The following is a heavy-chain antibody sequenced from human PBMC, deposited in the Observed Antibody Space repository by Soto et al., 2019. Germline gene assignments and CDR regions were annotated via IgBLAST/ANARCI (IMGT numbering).Heavy chain of an antibody. CDR1: GGSISSGGYY. Sequence: SETLSLTCTVSGGSISSGGYYWSWIRQHPGKGLEWIGYIYYSGSTYYNPSLKSRVTISVDTSKNQSSLKLSSVTAADTAVYYCARAEGGYDFWSGYYKGGNWFDPWGQGTLVTVSS. CDR2: IYYSGST. J-gene: IGHJ5*02. V-gene: IGHV4-31*03. CDR3: ARAEGGYDFWSGYYKGGNWFDP. D-gene: IGHD3-3*01.